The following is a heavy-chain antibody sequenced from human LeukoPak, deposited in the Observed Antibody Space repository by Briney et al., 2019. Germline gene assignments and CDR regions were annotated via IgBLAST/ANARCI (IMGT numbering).Heavy chain of an antibody. D-gene: IGHD3-10*01. J-gene: IGHJ6*03. CDR2: ISGSGGST. CDR3: AKDRQGFGFGEQLDYYYMDV. Sequence: GGSLRLSCVASEFTFSGYAMSWVHQVPGKGLEWVSVISGSGGSTYYADSVKGRFTISRDNSKNTLYLQINSLRAEDTAVYYCAKDRQGFGFGEQLDYYYMDVWGKGTTVTVSS. V-gene: IGHV3-23*01. CDR1: EFTFSGYA.